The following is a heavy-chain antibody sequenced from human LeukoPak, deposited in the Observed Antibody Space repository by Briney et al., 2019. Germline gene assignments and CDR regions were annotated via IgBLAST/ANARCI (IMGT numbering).Heavy chain of an antibody. J-gene: IGHJ5*02. Sequence: GESLKISCQGSRYKFANFWIGWVRQTPGKGLEWMGIIYPGDSDIRYSPSFQGQVTISADTSINTAFLQWSSLKASDTALYYCARLWGDRSRFDPWGQGTLVTVSP. CDR1: RYKFANFW. D-gene: IGHD3-16*01. CDR2: IYPGDSDI. CDR3: ARLWGDRSRFDP. V-gene: IGHV5-51*01.